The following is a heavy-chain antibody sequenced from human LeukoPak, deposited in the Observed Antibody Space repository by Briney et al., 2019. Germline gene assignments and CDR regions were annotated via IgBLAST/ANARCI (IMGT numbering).Heavy chain of an antibody. CDR2: ISGSGDST. D-gene: IGHD1-26*01. V-gene: IGHV3-23*01. CDR1: GFTFSSYA. Sequence: GGSLRLSCAASGFTFSSYAISWVRPAPRKGLEWVSTISGSGDSTYYADSVKGRFTISRDNSKNTVYLQMSSLRAEDTAVYYCAKDRPFAYSASYYQDYWGQGTLVTVSS. CDR3: AKDRPFAYSASYYQDY. J-gene: IGHJ4*02.